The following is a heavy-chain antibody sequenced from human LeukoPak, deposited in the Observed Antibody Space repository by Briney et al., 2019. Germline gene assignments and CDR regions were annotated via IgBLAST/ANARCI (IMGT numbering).Heavy chain of an antibody. V-gene: IGHV1-2*02. CDR3: ARNYDFWSGYYIGGFDY. D-gene: IGHD3-3*01. Sequence: ASVKVSCKASGYTFTGYYMHWVRQAPGQGLEWMGWINPNSGGTNYAQKFQGRVTMTRDTSISTAYMELSRLRSDDTAVYYCARNYDFWSGYYIGGFDYWGQGTLSPSPQ. CDR1: GYTFTGYY. J-gene: IGHJ4*02. CDR2: INPNSGGT.